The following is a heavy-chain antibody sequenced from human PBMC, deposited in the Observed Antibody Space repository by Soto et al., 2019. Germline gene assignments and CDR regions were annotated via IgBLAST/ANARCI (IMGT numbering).Heavy chain of an antibody. CDR1: GYTFTNND. V-gene: IGHV1-8*01. Sequence: ASVKVSCKASGYTFTNNDINWVRQAPGQGLEWIGWMNTNNNTTDSAEVFEGRVSLTWDTSISTAYMQLNSLKIDDTAVYYCAREVVETSSLWLDPWGQGTLVTVSS. CDR2: MNTNNNTT. J-gene: IGHJ5*02. CDR3: AREVVETSSLWLDP. D-gene: IGHD6-6*01.